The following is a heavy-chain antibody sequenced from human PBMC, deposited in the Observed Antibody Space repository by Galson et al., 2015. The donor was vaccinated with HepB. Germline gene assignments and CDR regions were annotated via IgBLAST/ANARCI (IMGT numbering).Heavy chain of an antibody. V-gene: IGHV3-30*04. CDR1: GFTFSSYT. CDR3: ARGLYEILTGYQDY. J-gene: IGHJ4*02. Sequence: SLRLSCAASGFTFSSYTMHWVRQAPGKGLEWVAVISSDGSNKYYADSVKGRFTISRDNSKNTLYLQMDSLRPEDTAVYYCARGLYEILTGYQDYWGQGTLVSVSS. D-gene: IGHD3-9*01. CDR2: ISSDGSNK.